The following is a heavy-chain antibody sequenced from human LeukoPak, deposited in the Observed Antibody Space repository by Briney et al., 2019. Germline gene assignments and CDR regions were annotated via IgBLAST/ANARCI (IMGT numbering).Heavy chain of an antibody. CDR2: INPNSGGT. CDR3: ASIMITFGGVIVPSYYYYGMDV. CDR1: GYTFTGYY. Sequence: GASVKVSCKTSGYTFTGYYVHWVRQAPGQGLEWMGWINPNSGGTNYAQKFQGRVTMTRDTSISTAYMELSRLRSDDTAVYYCASIMITFGGVIVPSYYYYGMDVWGQGTTVTVSS. D-gene: IGHD3-16*02. J-gene: IGHJ6*02. V-gene: IGHV1-2*02.